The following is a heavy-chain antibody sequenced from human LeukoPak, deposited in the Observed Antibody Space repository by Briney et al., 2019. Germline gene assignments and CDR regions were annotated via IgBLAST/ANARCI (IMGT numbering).Heavy chain of an antibody. V-gene: IGHV4-39*01. Sequence: SETLSLTCTVSGGSTSSSLYYWGWIRQPPGKGLEWIGSIYYSGSTYYNPSLKSRVTISVDTSKNQFSLKLTSVTAADTAVYYCARQRPKIVKHYGVPDYWGQGTLVTVSS. D-gene: IGHD4-17*01. CDR2: IYYSGST. CDR3: ARQRPKIVKHYGVPDY. CDR1: GGSTSSSLYY. J-gene: IGHJ4*02.